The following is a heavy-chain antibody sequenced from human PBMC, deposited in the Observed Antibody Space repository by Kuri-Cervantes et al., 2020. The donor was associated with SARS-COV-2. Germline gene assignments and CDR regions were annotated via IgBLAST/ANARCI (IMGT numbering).Heavy chain of an antibody. Sequence: LKISCAASGFTFSSYAMHWVRQAPGKGLEWVAVISYDGSNKYYADSVKGRFTISRDNSKNTLYLQMNSLRAEDTAVYYCARGAVAGTLYYYYYGMDVWGQGTTVTVSS. CDR2: ISYDGSNK. J-gene: IGHJ6*02. V-gene: IGHV3-30-3*01. D-gene: IGHD6-19*01. CDR1: GFTFSSYA. CDR3: ARGAVAGTLYYYYYGMDV.